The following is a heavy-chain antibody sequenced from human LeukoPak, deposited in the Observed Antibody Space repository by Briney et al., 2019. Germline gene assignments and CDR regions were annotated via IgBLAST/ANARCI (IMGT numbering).Heavy chain of an antibody. Sequence: GGSLRLSCVASGFPFSNYAMMWVRQAPGKGLEWVSTISGGGGDADYAESVKGRFTISRDNSRNTLHLQMNSLGAKDTARYYCAKPDYSGIDPYYSDKWGRGTLVTVSS. CDR1: GFPFSNYA. J-gene: IGHJ4*02. V-gene: IGHV3-23*01. CDR3: AKPDYSGIDPYYSDK. CDR2: ISGGGGDA. D-gene: IGHD1-26*01.